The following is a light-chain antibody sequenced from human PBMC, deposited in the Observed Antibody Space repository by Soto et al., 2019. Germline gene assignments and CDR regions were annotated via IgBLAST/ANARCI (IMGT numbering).Light chain of an antibody. CDR3: QKYDSAPNT. J-gene: IGKJ4*01. V-gene: IGKV1-27*01. Sequence: IQMAQSPSSLSASVGDRVTITCRASQDIRNYLAWYQQKSGKVPKLLIYAASTLQSGDPSRFSGSGSGTDYTLTISSLQPEDVANYYCQKYDSAPNTFGGGTKVEIK. CDR1: QDIRNY. CDR2: AAS.